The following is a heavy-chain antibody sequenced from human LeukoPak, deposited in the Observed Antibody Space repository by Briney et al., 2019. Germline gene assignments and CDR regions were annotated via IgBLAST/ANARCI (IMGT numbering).Heavy chain of an antibody. CDR2: IYHSGST. J-gene: IGHJ4*02. CDR3: APLYCTRTSCYVDN. V-gene: IGHV4-59*01. Sequence: PSETLSLTCTVSGGSISTYYWNWIRQPPGKGLEWIGYIYHSGSTNYNPSLQSRVTISVDTSKNQFSLNLNSVTAADTAVYYCAPLYCTRTSCYVDNWGQGTLVTVSS. CDR1: GGSISTYY. D-gene: IGHD2-2*01.